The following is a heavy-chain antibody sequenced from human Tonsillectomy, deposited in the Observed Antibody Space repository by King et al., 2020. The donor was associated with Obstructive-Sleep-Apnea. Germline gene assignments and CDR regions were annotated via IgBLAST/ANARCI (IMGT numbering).Heavy chain of an antibody. D-gene: IGHD6-13*01. CDR3: ATPYSSSWYGGVGY. V-gene: IGHV4-39*01. Sequence: QLQESGPGLVKPSETLSLTCTVSGGSISSSSYYWGWIRQPPGKGLEWIGSIYYSGSTYYKPSLKGRVTISVDTSKNQFSLKLSSVTAADTAVYYCATPYSSSWYGGVGYWGQGTLVTVSS. CDR1: GGSISSSSYY. CDR2: IYYSGST. J-gene: IGHJ4*02.